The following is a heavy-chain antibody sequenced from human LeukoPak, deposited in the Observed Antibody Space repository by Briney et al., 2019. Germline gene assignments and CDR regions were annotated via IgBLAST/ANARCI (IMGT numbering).Heavy chain of an antibody. CDR3: ARAMDV. CDR1: GFTFSNYW. V-gene: IGHV3-7*01. CDR2: IKQDGSEI. Sequence: GGSLRLCCAASGFTFSNYWMHWVRQAPGKGLEWVANIKQDGSEIYYVDSVKGRFTISRDNAKNSLYLQMNSLRAEDTAVYYCARAMDVWGQGTTVTVSS. J-gene: IGHJ6*02.